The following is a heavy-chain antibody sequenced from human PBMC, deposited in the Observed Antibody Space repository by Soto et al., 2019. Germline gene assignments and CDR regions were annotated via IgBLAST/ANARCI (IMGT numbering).Heavy chain of an antibody. V-gene: IGHV4-30-4*01. Sequence: SETLSLTCTVSGGSISSGDYYWSWIRQPPGKGLEWIGYIHYTGSTYYNPSLKSRVTISGDTSKNQFSLKLSSLTAADTAVYYCARDFRKRFFDYWGQGTLVTVSS. D-gene: IGHD6-25*01. CDR2: IHYTGST. CDR3: ARDFRKRFFDY. J-gene: IGHJ4*02. CDR1: GGSISSGDYY.